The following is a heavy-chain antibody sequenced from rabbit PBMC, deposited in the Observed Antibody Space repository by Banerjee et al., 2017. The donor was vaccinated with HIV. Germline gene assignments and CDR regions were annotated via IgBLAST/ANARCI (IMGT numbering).Heavy chain of an antibody. D-gene: IGHD1-1*01. Sequence: QSLEESGGGLVQPEGSLTLTCTASGFSFSNNYVMSWVRQAPGKGLEWIACIYAGSGITYYASWAKGRFTISKTSSTTVTLQMTSLTAADTATYFCARHDASSGSNYFDLWGQGTLVTVS. V-gene: IGHV1S40*01. CDR2: IYAGSGIT. J-gene: IGHJ4*01. CDR1: GFSFSNNYV. CDR3: ARHDASSGSNYFDL.